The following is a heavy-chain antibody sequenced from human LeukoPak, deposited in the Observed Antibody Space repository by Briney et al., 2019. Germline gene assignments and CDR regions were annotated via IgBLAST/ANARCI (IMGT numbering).Heavy chain of an antibody. CDR2: INPNSGGT. Sequence: ASVKVSCKASGYTFTGYYMHWVRQAPGQRLEWMGWINPNSGGTNYAQKFQGRVTMTRDTSISTAYMELSRLRSDDTAVYYCARDSVVVVPAAPDYWGQGTLVTVSS. V-gene: IGHV1-2*02. J-gene: IGHJ4*02. D-gene: IGHD2-2*01. CDR3: ARDSVVVVPAAPDY. CDR1: GYTFTGYY.